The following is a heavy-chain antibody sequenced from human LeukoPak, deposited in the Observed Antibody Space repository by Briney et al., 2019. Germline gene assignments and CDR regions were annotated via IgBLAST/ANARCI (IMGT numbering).Heavy chain of an antibody. CDR2: MNPNSGNT. J-gene: IGHJ4*02. Sequence: ASVKVSCKASGYTFTSYDINWVRQATGQGLEWMGWMNPNSGNTGYAQKFQGRVTMTRNTSISTAYMELSSLRSEDTAVYYCARGAGPRGHYDSSGYYGYWGQGTLVTVSS. D-gene: IGHD3-22*01. V-gene: IGHV1-8*01. CDR1: GYTFTSYD. CDR3: ARGAGPRGHYDSSGYYGY.